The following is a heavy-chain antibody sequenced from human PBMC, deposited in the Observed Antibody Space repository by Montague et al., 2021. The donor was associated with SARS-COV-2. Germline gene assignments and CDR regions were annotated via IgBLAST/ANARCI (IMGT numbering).Heavy chain of an antibody. D-gene: IGHD2-2*01. CDR3: ASFGLGYCSSISCQDDY. CDR2: IGGSAEST. Sequence: SLRLSCAASGFTFGSYAMSWVRQAPGKGLEWVSGIGGSAESTYYGDSVKGRFTISRDNFKNTLYLQMNSLRAEDTAVYYCASFGLGYCSSISCQDDYWGQGTLVTVSS. J-gene: IGHJ4*02. CDR1: GFTFGSYA. V-gene: IGHV3-23*01.